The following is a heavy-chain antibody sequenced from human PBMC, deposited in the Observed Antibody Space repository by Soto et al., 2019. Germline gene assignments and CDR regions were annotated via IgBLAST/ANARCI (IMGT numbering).Heavy chain of an antibody. V-gene: IGHV4-59*01. CDR3: AIVTGTNWFDP. CDR1: GGSLAGYY. CDR2: IFYRGST. Sequence: SETLSLTWTVSGGSLAGYYWLRIRHHPGNGLAWIGYIFYRGSTNYDPSLKSRVTISVDTSKNQFSLKLSSVTAADTAVYYCAIVTGTNWFDPWGQGTQVTVSS. J-gene: IGHJ5*02. D-gene: IGHD1-7*01.